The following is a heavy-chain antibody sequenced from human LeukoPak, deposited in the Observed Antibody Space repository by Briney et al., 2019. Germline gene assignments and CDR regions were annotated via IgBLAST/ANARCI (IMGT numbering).Heavy chain of an antibody. J-gene: IGHJ4*02. Sequence: SETLSLTCTVSGGSISSYYWSWIRQPPGKGLEWIGYIYYSGSTNYNPSFKSRVTISVDTSKNQFSQKLSSVTAADTAVYYCAKVSDRDSSGYYWGFEYWGQGTLVTVSS. CDR1: GGSISSYY. D-gene: IGHD3-22*01. V-gene: IGHV4-59*08. CDR3: AKVSDRDSSGYYWGFEY. CDR2: IYYSGST.